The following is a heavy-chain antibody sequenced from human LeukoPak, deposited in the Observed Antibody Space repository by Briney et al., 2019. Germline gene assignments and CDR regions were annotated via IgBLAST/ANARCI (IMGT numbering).Heavy chain of an antibody. J-gene: IGHJ5*02. V-gene: IGHV1-18*01. CDR1: GYSFTSNV. Sequence: ASVKVSCKASGYSFTSNVISWVRQAPGQGLEWMGWISAYNGNTNYAQKLQGRVTMTTDTSTSTAYMELRSLRSDDTAVYYCARDRAFWFDPWGQGTLVTVSS. CDR3: ARDRAFWFDP. CDR2: ISAYNGNT.